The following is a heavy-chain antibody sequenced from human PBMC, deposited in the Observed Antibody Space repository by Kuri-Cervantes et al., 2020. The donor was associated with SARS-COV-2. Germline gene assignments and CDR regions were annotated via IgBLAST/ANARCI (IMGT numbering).Heavy chain of an antibody. CDR1: GYSISSGYY. CDR2: IYYSGST. D-gene: IGHD3-22*01. J-gene: IGHJ5*02. Sequence: GSLRLSCTVSGYSISSGYYWGWIRQPPGKGLEWIGSIYYSGSTYYNPSLKSRVTISVDTSKNQFSLKLSSVTAADTAVYYCAKGWLLHNWFDPWGQGTLVTVSS. V-gene: IGHV4-38-2*02. CDR3: AKGWLLHNWFDP.